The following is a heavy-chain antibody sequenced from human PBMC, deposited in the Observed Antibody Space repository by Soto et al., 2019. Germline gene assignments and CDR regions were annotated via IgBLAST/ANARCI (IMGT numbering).Heavy chain of an antibody. V-gene: IGHV3-30-3*01. J-gene: IGHJ6*02. CDR3: ARVSGKSSSWYGMDV. Sequence: PGGSLRLSCAASGFTFSSYAMHWVRQAPGKGLEWVAVISYDGSYKYYADSVKGRFTISRDNSKNTLYLQMNSLRAEDTAVYYCARVSGKSSSWYGMDVWGQGTTVTVSS. CDR1: GFTFSSYA. CDR2: ISYDGSYK. D-gene: IGHD6-13*01.